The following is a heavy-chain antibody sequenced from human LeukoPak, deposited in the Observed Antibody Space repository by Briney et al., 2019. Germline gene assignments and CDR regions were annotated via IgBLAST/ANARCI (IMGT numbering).Heavy chain of an antibody. CDR1: GFTFSSYA. CDR3: AKDFIIAVAGHYFDY. D-gene: IGHD6-19*01. Sequence: PGGSLRLSCAASGFTFSSYAMSWVRQAPGKGLEWVSAISGSGGSTYYADSVKGRFTISRDNSKNTLYLQMNSLRAEDTAVYYCAKDFIIAVAGHYFDYWGQGTLVTVSS. V-gene: IGHV3-23*01. CDR2: ISGSGGST. J-gene: IGHJ4*02.